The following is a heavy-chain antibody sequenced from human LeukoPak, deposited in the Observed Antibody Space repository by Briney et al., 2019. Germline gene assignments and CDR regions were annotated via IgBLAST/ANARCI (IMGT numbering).Heavy chain of an antibody. V-gene: IGHV1-8*03. Sequence: ASVKVSCKASGYTFTSYDINWVRQATGQGLEWMGWMNPNSGNTGYAQKFQGRVTITRNSSISTAYMELSSLRSEDTAVYYCARGRLQLPYNWFDPWGQGTLVTVSS. CDR2: MNPNSGNT. J-gene: IGHJ5*02. D-gene: IGHD4-11*01. CDR3: ARGRLQLPYNWFDP. CDR1: GYTFTSYD.